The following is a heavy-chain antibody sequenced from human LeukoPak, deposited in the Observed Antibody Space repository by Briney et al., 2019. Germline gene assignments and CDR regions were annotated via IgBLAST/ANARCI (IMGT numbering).Heavy chain of an antibody. CDR2: IKSKTDGGTT. Sequence: GGSLRLSCAASGFTFSNAWMSWVRQAPGKGLEWVGRIKSKTDGGTTDYAAPVKGRFTISRDDSKNTLYLQMNSLKTEDTAVYYCTTDEHACYDFWGGYYYSYWWGQGTLVTVSS. CDR3: TTDEHACYDFWGGYYYSYW. V-gene: IGHV3-15*01. CDR1: GFTFSNAW. J-gene: IGHJ4*02. D-gene: IGHD3-3*01.